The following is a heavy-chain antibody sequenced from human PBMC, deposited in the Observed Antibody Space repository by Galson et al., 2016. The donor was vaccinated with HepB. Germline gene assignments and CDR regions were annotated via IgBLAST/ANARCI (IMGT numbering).Heavy chain of an antibody. CDR1: GYSFTSYW. V-gene: IGHV5-10-1*01. J-gene: IGHJ5*02. D-gene: IGHD3-22*01. Sequence: QSGAEVKKPGESLRISCKGSGYSFTSYWINWVRQMPGRGLEWMGRIDPSDSYTNYSPSFQGHVTISVDKSISTAYLQWSSLKASDTAMYFCASGVDYYDTSASDNWFDPWGQGTLVTVSS. CDR3: ASGVDYYDTSASDNWFDP. CDR2: IDPSDSYT.